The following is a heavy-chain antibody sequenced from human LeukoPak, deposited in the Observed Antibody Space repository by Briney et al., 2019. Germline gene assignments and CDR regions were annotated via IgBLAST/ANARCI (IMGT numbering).Heavy chain of an antibody. V-gene: IGHV3-15*01. Sequence: GGSLRLSCAASGFTFSNAWMSWVRQAPGKGLEWVGRIKSKTDGGTTDYAAPVKGRFTISRDDSKNTLYLQMNSLKTEDTAVYYCTTVSSGYDLDYYYMDVWGKGTTVTVSS. CDR2: IKSKTDGGTT. J-gene: IGHJ6*03. D-gene: IGHD5-12*01. CDR3: TTVSSGYDLDYYYMDV. CDR1: GFTFSNAW.